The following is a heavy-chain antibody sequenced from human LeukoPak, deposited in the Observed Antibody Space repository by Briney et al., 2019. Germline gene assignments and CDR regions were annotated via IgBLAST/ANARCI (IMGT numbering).Heavy chain of an antibody. Sequence: PGASLRLSCAASGFTFNSYAMSWVRQAPGKGPEWVSAISGSGGNTYYADSVKGRFTISRDNSKNTLYLQMNSLRAEDTAVYYCAKAPTGYCSGGSCYHFDYWGQGTQVTVSS. V-gene: IGHV3-23*01. CDR1: GFTFNSYA. J-gene: IGHJ4*02. D-gene: IGHD2-15*01. CDR3: AKAPTGYCSGGSCYHFDY. CDR2: ISGSGGNT.